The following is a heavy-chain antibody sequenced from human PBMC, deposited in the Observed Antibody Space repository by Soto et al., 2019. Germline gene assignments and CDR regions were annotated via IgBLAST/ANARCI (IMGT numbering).Heavy chain of an antibody. D-gene: IGHD2-8*01. J-gene: IGHJ4*02. CDR2: LTGDGAYI. V-gene: IGHV3-23*01. CDR3: ARRMTAYFDF. CDR1: GFTFTTSA. Sequence: EVQLLESGGALVQPGGSLRLSCAASGFTFTTSAMSWVRQAPGKGLEWVSTLTGDGAYISYADSVKGRFTISRDNSQNTLYLQMNSLRADDTAIYYCARRMTAYFDFWGQGPLFTVSS.